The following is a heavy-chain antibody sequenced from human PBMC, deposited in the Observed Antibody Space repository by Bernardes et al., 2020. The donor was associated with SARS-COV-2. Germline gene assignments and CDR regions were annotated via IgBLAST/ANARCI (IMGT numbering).Heavy chain of an antibody. Sequence: SETLSLTCTVSGGSVSSGSYYWSWIRQPPGKGLEWIGYIYYSGSTNYNPSLKSRVTISVDTSKNQFSLKLSSVTAADTAVYYCASQRLEMSIAAAGTGYYYYYGMDVWGQGTTVTVSS. CDR3: ASQRLEMSIAAAGTGYYYYYGMDV. V-gene: IGHV4-61*01. J-gene: IGHJ6*02. D-gene: IGHD6-13*01. CDR2: IYYSGST. CDR1: GGSVSSGSYY.